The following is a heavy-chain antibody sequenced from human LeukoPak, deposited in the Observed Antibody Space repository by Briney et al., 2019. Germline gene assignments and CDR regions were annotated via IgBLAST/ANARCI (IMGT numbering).Heavy chain of an antibody. CDR3: ARVGIWVAAAGYDY. CDR1: GFTFSSYW. CDR2: INSDGSST. D-gene: IGHD6-13*01. J-gene: IGHJ4*02. Sequence: GGSLRLSCAASGFTFSSYWMHWVRQAPGKGLVWVSRINSDGSSTGYADSVKGRFTISRDNAKNTLYLQMNSLRAEDTAVYYCARVGIWVAAAGYDYWGQGTLVTVSS. V-gene: IGHV3-74*01.